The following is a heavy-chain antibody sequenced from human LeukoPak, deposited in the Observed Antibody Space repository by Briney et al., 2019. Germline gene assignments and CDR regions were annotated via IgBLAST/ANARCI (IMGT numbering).Heavy chain of an antibody. Sequence: GGSLRLSCAASGFTFSNYAMSWVRQAPGKGPEWVSAMSGRGGDTYYADSVKGRFTISRDNSKNTLYLQMNSLRAEDTAVYYCAKDREPSRGSFSFFDYWGQGTLVTVSS. CDR3: AKDREPSRGSFSFFDY. V-gene: IGHV3-23*01. CDR2: MSGRGGDT. D-gene: IGHD1-26*01. J-gene: IGHJ4*02. CDR1: GFTFSNYA.